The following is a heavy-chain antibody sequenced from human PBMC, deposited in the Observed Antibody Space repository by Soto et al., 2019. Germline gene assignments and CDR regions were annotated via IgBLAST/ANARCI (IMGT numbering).Heavy chain of an antibody. J-gene: IGHJ4*02. V-gene: IGHV3-30-3*01. CDR2: ISYDGSNK. Sequence: QVQLVESGGGVVQPGRSLRLSCAASGFTFSSYAMHWVRQAPGKGLEWVAVISYDGSNKYYADSVKGRFTISRDNSKNTLYLQMNSLRAEDTAVYYCAREYWGAVAGPCDYWGQGTLVTVSS. CDR1: GFTFSSYA. D-gene: IGHD6-19*01. CDR3: AREYWGAVAGPCDY.